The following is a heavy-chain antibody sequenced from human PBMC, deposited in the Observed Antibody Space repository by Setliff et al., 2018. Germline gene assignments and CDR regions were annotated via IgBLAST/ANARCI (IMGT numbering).Heavy chain of an antibody. CDR2: IKQDGSEK. J-gene: IGHJ4*02. Sequence: GGSLRLSCAASGFTFSRYWMSWVRQAPGKGLEWVANIKQDGSEKYYVDSVKGRFTISRDNAKNSLYLQMNSLRAEDTAVYYCARVYDFWSGYYVDYWGQGTLVTSPQ. CDR3: ARVYDFWSGYYVDY. V-gene: IGHV3-7*01. D-gene: IGHD3-3*01. CDR1: GFTFSRYW.